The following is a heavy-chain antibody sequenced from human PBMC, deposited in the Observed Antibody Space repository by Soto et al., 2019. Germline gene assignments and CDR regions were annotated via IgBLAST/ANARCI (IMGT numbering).Heavy chain of an antibody. CDR2: IKTKAEGGAT. Sequence: EVQLVESGGGLVKPGGSLRLSCAASDFTITNAWLHWVRQAPGKGLEWVGRIKTKAEGGATDYAAPLKGRFTISRDDSRNTLFLQINSLKTEDTAVYYWTTGSVEGVWGQGATVTVSS. V-gene: IGHV3-15*07. J-gene: IGHJ6*02. CDR3: TTGSVEGV. CDR1: DFTITNAW. D-gene: IGHD2-15*01.